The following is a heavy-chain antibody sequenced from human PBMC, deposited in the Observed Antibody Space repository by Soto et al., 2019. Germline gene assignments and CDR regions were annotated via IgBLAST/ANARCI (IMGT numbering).Heavy chain of an antibody. CDR1: GYTFTGYY. CDR2: INPNSGGT. D-gene: IGHD6-6*01. CDR3: ARDREYSSSMCTLYY. V-gene: IGHV1-2*02. Sequence: SVKVSCKASGYTFTGYYMHWVRQAPGQGLEWMGWINPNSGGTNYAQKFQGRVTMTRDTSISTAYMELSRLRSDDTAVYYCARDREYSSSMCTLYYWGQGTLVTVSS. J-gene: IGHJ4*02.